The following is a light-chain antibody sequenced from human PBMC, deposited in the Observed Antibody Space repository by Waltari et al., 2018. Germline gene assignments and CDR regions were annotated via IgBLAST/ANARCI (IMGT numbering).Light chain of an antibody. CDR1: NSNIGAGSD. CDR2: CNN. J-gene: IGLJ3*02. Sequence: QSVLTQPPSVSGAPGQRVTISCAGSNSNIGAGSDVHWYQHLPGTAPKLLIYCNNNRPAGVPDLFSGSKSGTSASLAITGLQADDEADYYCQSYDSSHWVFGGGTKLTVL. CDR3: QSYDSSHWV. V-gene: IGLV1-40*01.